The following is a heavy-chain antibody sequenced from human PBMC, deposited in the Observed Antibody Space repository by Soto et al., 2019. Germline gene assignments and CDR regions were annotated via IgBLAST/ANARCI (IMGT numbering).Heavy chain of an antibody. J-gene: IGHJ6*02. CDR1: GFTFSSYW. CDR3: ARPGRDSSGLYLYYYYYGMDV. D-gene: IGHD6-19*01. V-gene: IGHV3-7*01. CDR2: IKQDGSEK. Sequence: GGSLRLSCAASGFTFSSYWMSWVRQAPGKGLEWVANIKQDGSEKYYVDSVKGRFTISRDNAKNSLYLQMNSLRAEDTAVYYCARPGRDSSGLYLYYYYYGMDVWGQGTTVTVSS.